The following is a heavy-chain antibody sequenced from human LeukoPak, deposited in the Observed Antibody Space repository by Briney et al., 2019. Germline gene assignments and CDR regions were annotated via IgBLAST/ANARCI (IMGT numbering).Heavy chain of an antibody. CDR1: GFPFSSYW. Sequence: GGSLRLTCVASGFPFSSYWMTWVRQAPGKGLEWVANIKQDGSKKSYVDSVKGRFTISRDNAKNSLYLQMNSLRAEDTAIYYCTRVGYIDEGIDYWGQGTLVTVSS. CDR3: TRVGYIDEGIDY. J-gene: IGHJ4*02. V-gene: IGHV3-7*04. D-gene: IGHD5-24*01. CDR2: IKQDGSKK.